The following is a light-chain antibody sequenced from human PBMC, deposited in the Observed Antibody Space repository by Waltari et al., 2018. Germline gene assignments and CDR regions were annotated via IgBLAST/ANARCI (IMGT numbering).Light chain of an antibody. J-gene: IGKJ2*01. CDR3: QQWDT. V-gene: IGKV3-20*01. Sequence: EIVLTQSTGTLSLSPGERATLSCRASQSVSSSYLAWYQQKPGQAPRLLIYGASSRATGIPDRFSGSGSGTDFTLTISRLEPEDFAVYYCQQWDTFGQGTKLEIK. CDR1: QSVSSSY. CDR2: GAS.